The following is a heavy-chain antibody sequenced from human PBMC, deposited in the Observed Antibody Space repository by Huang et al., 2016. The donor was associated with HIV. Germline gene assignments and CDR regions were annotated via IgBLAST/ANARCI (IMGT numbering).Heavy chain of an antibody. CDR3: ARHDGARPGWVDN. D-gene: IGHD4-17*01. V-gene: IGHV5-51*01. CDR1: GYMFTKYW. J-gene: IGHJ5*02. CDR2: IYPGDSDT. Sequence: EVQLVQSGAEVKKPGESLKISCKGSGYMFTKYWIGWVRRMPGKGLEWRGIIYPGDSDTRYSPSFQGQVTISADKSITTAYLQWSSLKASDTAIYYCARHDGARPGWVDNWGQGTLVTVSS.